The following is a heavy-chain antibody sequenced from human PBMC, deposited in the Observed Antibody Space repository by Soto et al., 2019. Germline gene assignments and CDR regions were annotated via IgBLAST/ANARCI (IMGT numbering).Heavy chain of an antibody. J-gene: IGHJ4*02. CDR3: ARAGGLGAVAADY. D-gene: IGHD6-19*01. CDR2: IYHSGST. Sequence: QLQLQESGSGLVKPSQTLSLTCAVSGGSISSGAYSWSWIRQPPGKGLEWIGYIYHSGSTYYNPSLKSRVTISVDRSKNQFSLKLSSVTAADTAVYYCARAGGLGAVAADYWGQGTLVTVSS. CDR1: GGSISSGAYS. V-gene: IGHV4-30-2*01.